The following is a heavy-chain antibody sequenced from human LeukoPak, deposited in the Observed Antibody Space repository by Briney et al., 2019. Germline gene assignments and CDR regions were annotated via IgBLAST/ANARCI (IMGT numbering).Heavy chain of an antibody. CDR1: GYTFTGYY. CDR2: INPNSGGT. Sequence: GASVKVSCKASGYTFTGYYMHWVRQAPGQGLEWMGWINPNSGGTNYAQKFQGRVTMTRDTSISTAYMELSRLRSDDTAVYYCARGTLGVNCGGDCYPDWGDYWGQGTLVIVSS. J-gene: IGHJ4*02. D-gene: IGHD2-21*02. V-gene: IGHV1-2*02. CDR3: ARGTLGVNCGGDCYPDWGDY.